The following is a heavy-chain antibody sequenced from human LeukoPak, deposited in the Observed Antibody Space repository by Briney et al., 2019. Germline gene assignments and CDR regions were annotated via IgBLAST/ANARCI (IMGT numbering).Heavy chain of an antibody. CDR1: GFTFSDYW. CDR2: ILNDGSAT. Sequence: GGSLRLSCAASGFTFSDYWMHWVRQVPGKGLVWVARILNDGSATTYADFVKGRFTISRDNAKNALYLQMNSLRVEDTAVYYCAREADGAHNWYLDLWGRGTLVPASS. CDR3: AREADGAHNWYLDL. J-gene: IGHJ2*01. D-gene: IGHD4/OR15-4a*01. V-gene: IGHV3-74*01.